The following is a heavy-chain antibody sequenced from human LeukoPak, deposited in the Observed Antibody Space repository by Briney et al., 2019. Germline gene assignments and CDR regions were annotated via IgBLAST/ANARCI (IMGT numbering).Heavy chain of an antibody. J-gene: IGHJ4*02. CDR1: GFTFSTYA. CDR3: AKDGPLGYFDY. D-gene: IGHD7-27*01. CDR2: IDGSGDNT. V-gene: IGHV3-23*01. Sequence: PGGSLRLSCAASGFTFSTYAMSWVRQAPGKGLEWVSSIDGSGDNTYYIDSVKGQFTISRDNSKNTLYLQMNSLRAEDTAVYFCAKDGPLGYFDYWGQGTLVTVSS.